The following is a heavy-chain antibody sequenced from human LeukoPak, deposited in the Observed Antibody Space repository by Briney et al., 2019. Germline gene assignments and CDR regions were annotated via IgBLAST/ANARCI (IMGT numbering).Heavy chain of an antibody. J-gene: IGHJ4*02. V-gene: IGHV4-39*01. CDR1: GGSISGSSYY. Sequence: PSETLSLTCTVSGGSISGSSYYWGWIRQPAGKGLEWIGSIYFTGNAYYNPSLKSRVTISVDTSKNQFSLILRSVTAADTAVYYCARSLRGAAHHFDYWGQGTLSPSPQ. D-gene: IGHD6-6*01. CDR2: IYFTGNA. CDR3: ARSLRGAAHHFDY.